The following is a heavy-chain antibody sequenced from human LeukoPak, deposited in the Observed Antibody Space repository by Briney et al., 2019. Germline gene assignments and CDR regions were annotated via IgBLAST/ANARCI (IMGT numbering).Heavy chain of an antibody. Sequence: GGSLRLSCAASGFTFSSYATSWVRQAPGKGLEWVSAIRSSGGSTYYADSVKGRFTISRDNSKNTLYLQMDSLRAEDTAVYYCAKDLAAHSWSSGYYSPFDYWGQGTLVTVSS. CDR2: IRSSGGST. D-gene: IGHD3-22*01. CDR1: GFTFSSYA. V-gene: IGHV3-23*01. J-gene: IGHJ4*02. CDR3: AKDLAAHSWSSGYYSPFDY.